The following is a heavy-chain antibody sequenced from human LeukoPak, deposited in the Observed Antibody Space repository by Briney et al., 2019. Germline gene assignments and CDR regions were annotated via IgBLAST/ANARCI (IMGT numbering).Heavy chain of an antibody. D-gene: IGHD6-13*01. CDR3: ARDLGDGSSWYTGPGWFDP. Sequence: GGSLRLSCAASGFTFDDYGMSWVPHAPGKGLEWGSGINWNGGSTGYADSVKGRFTISRDNAKNSLYLQMNSLRAEDTALYYCARDLGDGSSWYTGPGWFDPWGQGTLVTVSS. CDR2: INWNGGST. CDR1: GFTFDDYG. J-gene: IGHJ5*02. V-gene: IGHV3-20*04.